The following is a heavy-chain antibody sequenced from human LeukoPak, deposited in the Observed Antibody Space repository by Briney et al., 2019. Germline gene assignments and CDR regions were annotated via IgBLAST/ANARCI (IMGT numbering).Heavy chain of an antibody. Sequence: KTSETLSLTCTVSGDSISSSSSYWGWIRQPPGEGLEWIGSIYHSGSTYYNPSLQSRVTISVDTSKNQSSLKLSSVTAADAAVYYCARDNWNENYYYYYMDVWGKGTTVTISS. CDR3: ARDNWNENYYYYYMDV. D-gene: IGHD1-20*01. CDR1: GDSISSSSSY. J-gene: IGHJ6*03. V-gene: IGHV4-39*07. CDR2: IYHSGST.